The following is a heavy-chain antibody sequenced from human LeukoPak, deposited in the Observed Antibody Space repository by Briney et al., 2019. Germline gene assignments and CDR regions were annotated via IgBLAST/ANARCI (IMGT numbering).Heavy chain of an antibody. D-gene: IGHD3-10*01. CDR3: ARGSGAWSLDL. J-gene: IGHJ2*01. CDR2: INAYNGDT. CDR1: GYTFTNYA. Sequence: GASVKVSCKASGYTFTNYAINWVRQAPGQGLEWMGWINAYNGDTNYAQRLQGRVTMTTDTSTSTAYMELRSLRSDDTAVYYCARGSGAWSLDLCGRGTLVTVSS. V-gene: IGHV1-18*04.